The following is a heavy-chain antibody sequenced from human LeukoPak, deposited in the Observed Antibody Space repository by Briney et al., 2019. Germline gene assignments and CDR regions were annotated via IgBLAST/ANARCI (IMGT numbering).Heavy chain of an antibody. CDR2: FSAGGST. V-gene: IGHV3-53*01. D-gene: IGHD6-25*01. J-gene: IGHJ4*02. CDR3: AGRSVSSRSGDFDY. CDR1: GFTVSSTY. Sequence: PGGSLRLSCAASGFTVSSTYMSWVRQGPGKGLEWLSVFSAGGSTFYADSVRGRFTISRDNSKNTLYLQMDSLRAEDTAVYYRAGRSVSSRSGDFDYWGQGTMVTVSS.